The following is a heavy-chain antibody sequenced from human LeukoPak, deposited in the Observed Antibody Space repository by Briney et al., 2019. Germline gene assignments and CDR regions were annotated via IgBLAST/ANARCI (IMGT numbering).Heavy chain of an antibody. D-gene: IGHD4-23*01. Sequence: SETLSLTCTVTGDSIFTTRYHWGWIRQPPGKGLERIGSITYSGDTYENPSLESRVIISVDTSKNQFSLKLSSVTAADTAVYYCARARGGNHSRWFDPWGQGTLVTVSS. CDR2: ITYSGDT. CDR3: ARARGGNHSRWFDP. J-gene: IGHJ5*02. V-gene: IGHV4-39*01. CDR1: GDSIFTTRYH.